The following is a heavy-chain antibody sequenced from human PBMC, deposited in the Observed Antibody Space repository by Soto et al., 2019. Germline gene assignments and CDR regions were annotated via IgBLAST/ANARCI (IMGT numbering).Heavy chain of an antibody. CDR3: ARGARLNSPKFSFDY. D-gene: IGHD1-1*01. Sequence: EVQLVESGGGLVQPGGSLRLSCAASGFTFSTYAVNWLRQAPGKGLEWLSYISSSSATIYYADSVKGRFTISRDNGKNSLFLQMDSLRDEDTAVYYCARGARLNSPKFSFDYWGRGTLVTVSS. CDR2: ISSSSATI. J-gene: IGHJ4*02. CDR1: GFTFSTYA. V-gene: IGHV3-48*02.